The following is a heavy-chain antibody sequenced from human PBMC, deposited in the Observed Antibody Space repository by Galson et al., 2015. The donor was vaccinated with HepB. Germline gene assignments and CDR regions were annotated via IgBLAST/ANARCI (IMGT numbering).Heavy chain of an antibody. CDR2: INSDGSST. CDR3: ARVGWGISPPGNYYYYMDV. V-gene: IGHV3-74*01. Sequence: SLRLSCAASGFTFSSYWMHWVRQAPGKGLVWVSRINSDGSSTSYADSVKGRFTISRDNAKNTLYLQMNSLRAEDTAVYYCARVGWGISPPGNYYYYMDVWGKGTTVTVSS. CDR1: GFTFSSYW. D-gene: IGHD3-16*01. J-gene: IGHJ6*03.